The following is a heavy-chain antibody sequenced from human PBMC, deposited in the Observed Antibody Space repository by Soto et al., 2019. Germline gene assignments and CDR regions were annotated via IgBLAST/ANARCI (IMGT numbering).Heavy chain of an antibody. CDR2: INPNGGST. V-gene: IGHV1-46*03. CDR1: GYTFTSYY. Sequence: QVQLVQSGAEVKNPGASVTVSCRASGYTFTSYYIHWVRQAPGQGLEWMAIINPNGGSTNYVQRFQGRVTVTRDTSTSIVYMELSSLRSEDTDVYYCSRGLGSGDYWGQGTLVTVSS. CDR3: SRGLGSGDY. J-gene: IGHJ4*02. D-gene: IGHD3-10*01.